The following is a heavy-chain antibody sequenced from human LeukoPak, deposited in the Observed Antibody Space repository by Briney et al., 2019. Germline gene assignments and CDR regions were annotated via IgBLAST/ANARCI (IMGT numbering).Heavy chain of an antibody. CDR2: IRSKANSYAT. Sequence: GGSLRLSCAASGFTFSGSAMHWVRQASGKGLEWVGRIRSKANSYATAYAASVKGRFTISRDDSKNTAYLQMNSLKAEDTAVYYCTRLEWELLGDYWGQGTLVTVSS. CDR3: TRLEWELLGDY. V-gene: IGHV3-73*01. CDR1: GFTFSGSA. J-gene: IGHJ4*02. D-gene: IGHD1-26*01.